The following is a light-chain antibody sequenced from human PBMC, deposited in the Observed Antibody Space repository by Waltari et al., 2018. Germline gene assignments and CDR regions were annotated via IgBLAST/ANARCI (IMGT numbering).Light chain of an antibody. CDR3: QQYNSYPWT. CDR2: KAS. CDR1: QGLGSW. V-gene: IGKV1-5*03. Sequence: DIQMTQSPSTLSASVGDRVTITCRASQGLGSWLAWFQQKPGKAPDLLIYKASNLESGVPSRFSGSGYGREFTLTITSLQAENSATYYCQQYNSYPWTFGQGTKL. J-gene: IGKJ2*02.